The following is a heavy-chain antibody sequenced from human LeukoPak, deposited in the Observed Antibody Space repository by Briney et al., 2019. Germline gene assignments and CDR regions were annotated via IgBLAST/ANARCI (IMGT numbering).Heavy chain of an antibody. CDR2: VGSSSSYI. Sequence: TGGSLRVSCAASGFTFSSYSMSWVRQAPGKGLEWVSSVGSSSSYIYYADSVRGRFTISRDNAKNSLYLQMNGLRAEDTAVYYCARGWSSYYFDYWGQGTLVTVSS. CDR1: GFTFSSYS. D-gene: IGHD2-15*01. V-gene: IGHV3-21*01. CDR3: ARGWSSYYFDY. J-gene: IGHJ4*02.